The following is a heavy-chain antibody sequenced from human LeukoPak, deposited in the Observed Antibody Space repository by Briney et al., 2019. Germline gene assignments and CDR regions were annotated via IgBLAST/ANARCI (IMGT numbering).Heavy chain of an antibody. D-gene: IGHD3-10*01. CDR1: GGTFSSYA. Sequence: PVKVSCKASGGTFSSYAISWVRQAPGQGLEWMGGIIPIFGTANYAQKFQGRVTITADESTSTAYMELSSLRSEDTAVYYCACTYYYGSGSYYPLDYWGQGTLVTVSS. CDR2: IIPIFGTA. V-gene: IGHV1-69*13. J-gene: IGHJ4*02. CDR3: ACTYYYGSGSYYPLDY.